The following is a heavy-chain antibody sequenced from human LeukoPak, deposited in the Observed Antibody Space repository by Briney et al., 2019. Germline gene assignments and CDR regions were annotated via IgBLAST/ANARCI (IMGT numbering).Heavy chain of an antibody. D-gene: IGHD3-10*01. Sequence: PSETLSLTCTVSGGSISSYYWSWIRQPPGKGLEWIGYIYYSGSTNYNPSLKSRVTISVDTSKNQFSLKLSSVTAADTAVYYCARTRSPGGAFDIWGQGTMVTVSS. J-gene: IGHJ3*02. CDR2: IYYSGST. CDR1: GGSISSYY. CDR3: ARTRSPGGAFDI. V-gene: IGHV4-59*01.